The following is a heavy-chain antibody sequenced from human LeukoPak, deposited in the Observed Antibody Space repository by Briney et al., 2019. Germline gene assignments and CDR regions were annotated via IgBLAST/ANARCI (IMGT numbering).Heavy chain of an antibody. CDR1: GGSFSGYY. CDR2: INHSGST. J-gene: IGHJ5*02. Sequence: SETLSLTCAVYGGSFSGYYWSWIRQPPGKGLEWIGEINHSGSTNYNPSLKSRVTISVDTSKNQFSLKLSSVTAADTAVYYCARGLRSGVHNPKTNWFDPWGQGTLVTVSS. D-gene: IGHD2-8*01. CDR3: ARGLRSGVHNPKTNWFDP. V-gene: IGHV4-34*01.